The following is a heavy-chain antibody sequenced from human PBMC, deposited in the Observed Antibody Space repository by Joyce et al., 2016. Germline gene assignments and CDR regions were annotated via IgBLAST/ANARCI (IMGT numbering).Heavy chain of an antibody. Sequence: QVQLVQSGAEVKKPGASVKVSCKASGYTFTGYYLYWVRQAPGQGLEWMGWINPNSGDKNYAQKCQGRVTMTRDTSITTAYMELSRLTADDTALYYCATPYGDYGGGLDCWGQGTLVTVSS. V-gene: IGHV1-2*02. D-gene: IGHD4-17*01. CDR1: GYTFTGYY. CDR3: ATPYGDYGGGLDC. CDR2: INPNSGDK. J-gene: IGHJ4*02.